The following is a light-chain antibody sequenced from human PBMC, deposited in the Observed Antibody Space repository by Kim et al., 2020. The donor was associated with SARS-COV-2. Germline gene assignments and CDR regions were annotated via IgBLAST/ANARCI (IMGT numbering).Light chain of an antibody. CDR2: GNI. CDR3: NSRDSSGNHYV. Sequence: SSELTQDPAVSVALGQTVRITCQGDSLRSYYASWYQQKPGQAPVLVIYGNINRPSGIPDRISGSSSGNTASLTITGAQAEDEADYYCNSRDSSGNHYVFGTGTKVTVL. J-gene: IGLJ1*01. V-gene: IGLV3-19*01. CDR1: SLRSYY.